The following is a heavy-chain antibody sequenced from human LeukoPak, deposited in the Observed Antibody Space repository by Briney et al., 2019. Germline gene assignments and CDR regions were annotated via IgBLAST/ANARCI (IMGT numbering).Heavy chain of an antibody. Sequence: ASVKVSCKASGYTFTSYAMNWVRQAPGQGLEWMGWINTNTGNPTYAQGFTGRFVFSLDTSVSTAYLQISSLKAEDTAVYYCARGWDHICSGGSCYRYYYYGMDVWGQGTTVTVSS. J-gene: IGHJ6*02. D-gene: IGHD2-15*01. V-gene: IGHV7-4-1*02. CDR2: INTNTGNP. CDR1: GYTFTSYA. CDR3: ARGWDHICSGGSCYRYYYYGMDV.